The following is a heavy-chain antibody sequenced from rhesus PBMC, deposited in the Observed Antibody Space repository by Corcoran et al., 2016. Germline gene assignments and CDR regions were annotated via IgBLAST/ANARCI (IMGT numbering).Heavy chain of an antibody. V-gene: IGHV3-136*01. Sequence: EVQLVESGGGWVQSGGSLRLSGAASGFTFSAYDLNWDRQPPGKGLEWVSYIRSPCKTKYSADSVRVRFTISRDNAKITLSLQMSRLRAEDTAVYYCATGNGLDSWGQGVVVTVSS. D-gene: IGHD7-45*01. J-gene: IGHJ6*01. CDR1: GFTFSAYD. CDR2: IRSPCKTK. CDR3: ATGNGLDS.